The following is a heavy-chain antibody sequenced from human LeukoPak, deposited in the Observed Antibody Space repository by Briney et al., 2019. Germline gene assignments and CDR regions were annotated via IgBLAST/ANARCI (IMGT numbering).Heavy chain of an antibody. CDR3: AKVGPGRYDTSGYAYTFYY. CDR1: GLTFSSYA. J-gene: IGHJ4*02. Sequence: GGSLRLSCAASGLTFSSYAMSWVRQAPGKGLEWVSAISGSGGSTYYADSVKGRFTISRDNSKKTLYLQMNSLRAEDTAVYYCAKVGPGRYDTSGYAYTFYYWGQGTLVTVSS. V-gene: IGHV3-23*01. CDR2: ISGSGGST. D-gene: IGHD3-22*01.